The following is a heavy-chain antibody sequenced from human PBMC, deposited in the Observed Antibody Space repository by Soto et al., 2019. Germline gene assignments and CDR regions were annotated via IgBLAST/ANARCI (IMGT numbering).Heavy chain of an antibody. D-gene: IGHD1-26*01. V-gene: IGHV1-69*12. CDR2: IIPIFGTA. J-gene: IGHJ6*02. Sequence: QVQLVQSGAEVKKPGSSVKVSCKASGGTFSSYAISWVRQAPGQGLEWMGGIIPIFGTANYAQKFQGRVTITADXSXSXXYMELSSLRSEDTAVYYCARHPVSGSDAYYYGMDVWGQGTTVTVSS. CDR3: ARHPVSGSDAYYYGMDV. CDR1: GGTFSSYA.